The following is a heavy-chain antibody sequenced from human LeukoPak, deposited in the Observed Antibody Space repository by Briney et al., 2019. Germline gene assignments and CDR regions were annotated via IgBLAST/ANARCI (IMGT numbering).Heavy chain of an antibody. CDR3: AREEDGGHFDY. V-gene: IGHV1-46*01. CDR1: GYTFTSYY. D-gene: IGHD3-16*01. J-gene: IGHJ4*02. Sequence: ASVKVSCKASGYTFTSYYMHWVRQAPGQGLEWLAIIHPSGGTTRYAQKFQGRVTMTRDTSTSTVYMELSSLRAEDTAVYFCAREEDGGHFDYRGQGTLVTVSS. CDR2: IHPSGGTT.